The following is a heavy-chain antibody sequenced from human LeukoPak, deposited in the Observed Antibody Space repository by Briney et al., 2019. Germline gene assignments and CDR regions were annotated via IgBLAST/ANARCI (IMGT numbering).Heavy chain of an antibody. V-gene: IGHV3-33*01. CDR2: MWSDGIRK. CDR3: TRDADTSGHYDIFDI. D-gene: IGHD6-19*01. CDR1: GFTFSYYG. Sequence: GGSLRLSCATSGFTFSYYGIHWVRQAPGKGLEWVAVMWSDGIRKYYTDSVKGRFTVSRDTSKNTQYPEMSSLRVEDTAVYYCTRDADTSGHYDIFDIWGRGTMVTVSS. J-gene: IGHJ3*02.